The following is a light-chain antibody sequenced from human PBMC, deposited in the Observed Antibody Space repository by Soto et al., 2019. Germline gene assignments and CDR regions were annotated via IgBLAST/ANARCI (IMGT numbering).Light chain of an antibody. CDR3: QPRFAWPLT. J-gene: IGKJ4*01. V-gene: IGKV3-11*01. CDR1: QTVGIT. Sequence: IVLTQSPATLSLSPGERDSLSCRASQTVGITLAWYQQRPGQAPRLLIYDASSRAAGIPARFSGGGSGTAVTLTISSLEPDDFAVYYCQPRFAWPLTFGGGTQVEIK. CDR2: DAS.